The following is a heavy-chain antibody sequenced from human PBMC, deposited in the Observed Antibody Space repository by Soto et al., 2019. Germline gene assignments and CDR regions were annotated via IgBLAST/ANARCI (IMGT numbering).Heavy chain of an antibody. J-gene: IGHJ4*02. CDR2: ISYDGSNK. D-gene: IGHD1-26*01. Sequence: QVQLVESGGGVVQPGRSLRLSFAASGFTFSSYGMHWVRQAPGKGLEWVAVISYDGSNKYYADSVKGRFTISRDNSKNTLYLHMNSLRAEDTAVHYCEKDGVRWELLPSDFDYWGQGTLVTVSS. CDR3: EKDGVRWELLPSDFDY. CDR1: GFTFSSYG. V-gene: IGHV3-30*18.